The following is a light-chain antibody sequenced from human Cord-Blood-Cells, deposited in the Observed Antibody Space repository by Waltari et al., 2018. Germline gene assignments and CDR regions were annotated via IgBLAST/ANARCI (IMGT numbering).Light chain of an antibody. CDR1: SSDVGGYNY. Sequence: GSPGQSITISCTGTSSDVGGYNYVSWYQQHPGKAPKLMIYDVSNRPSGVSNRFSGSKSGNTASLTISGLQAEDEADYYCSSYTSSSTPVVFGGGTKLTVL. J-gene: IGLJ2*01. V-gene: IGLV2-14*04. CDR3: SSYTSSSTPVV. CDR2: DVS.